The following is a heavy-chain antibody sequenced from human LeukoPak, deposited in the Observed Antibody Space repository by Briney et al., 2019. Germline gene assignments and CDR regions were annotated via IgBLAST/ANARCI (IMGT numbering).Heavy chain of an antibody. Sequence: PSETLSLTCTVSGYSISSGYYWGWIRQPPGKGLEWIGSIYHSGSTYYNPSLKSRVTISVDTSKNQFSLKLSSVTAADTAVYYCARVITGTYWGYYYYMDVWGKGTTVTVSS. CDR1: GYSISSGYY. CDR3: ARVITGTYWGYYYYMDV. D-gene: IGHD1/OR15-1a*01. V-gene: IGHV4-38-2*02. J-gene: IGHJ6*03. CDR2: IYHSGST.